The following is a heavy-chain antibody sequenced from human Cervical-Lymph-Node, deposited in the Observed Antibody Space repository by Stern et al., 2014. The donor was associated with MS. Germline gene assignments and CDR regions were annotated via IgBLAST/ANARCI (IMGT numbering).Heavy chain of an antibody. J-gene: IGHJ5*01. CDR1: GFSLSTSGVG. D-gene: IGHD3-9*01. CDR2: IYWTDDR. Sequence: QITLKESGPTLVKPTQTLTLTCTFSGFSLSTSGVGVGWIRQPPGKALEWLALIYWTDDRRYSPSLKSRLTITKDTSKNQVVLTMTNMDPVDTATYYCAHDYHDILTGYYNSRLASWGHGTLVTVSS. CDR3: AHDYHDILTGYYNSRLAS. V-gene: IGHV2-5*01.